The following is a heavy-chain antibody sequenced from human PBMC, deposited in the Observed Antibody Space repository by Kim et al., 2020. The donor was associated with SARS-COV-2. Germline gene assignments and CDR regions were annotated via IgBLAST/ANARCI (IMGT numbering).Heavy chain of an antibody. D-gene: IGHD1-26*01. V-gene: IGHV4-59*01. J-gene: IGHJ4*02. CDR1: GGSISSYY. Sequence: SETLSLTCTVSGGSISSYYWSWIRQPPGKGLEWIGYIYYSGSTNYNPSLKSRVTISVDTSKNQFSLKLSSVTAADTAVYYCARGLFDPPWEAGYFDYWGQGTLVTVSS. CDR2: IYYSGST. CDR3: ARGLFDPPWEAGYFDY.